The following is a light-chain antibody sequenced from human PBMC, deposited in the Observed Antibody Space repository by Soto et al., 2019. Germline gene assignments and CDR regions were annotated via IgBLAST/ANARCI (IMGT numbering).Light chain of an antibody. CDR3: QQYNSYSYT. CDR1: QSISSW. CDR2: DAS. V-gene: IGKV1-5*01. J-gene: IGKJ2*01. Sequence: DIQMTQSPSTLSASVGDRVTITCRASQSISSWLAWYQQKPGKAPKLLIYDASSLESGVPTRFSGSGSGTEFPLIISRLQHDDFATYYCQQYNSYSYTFGQGTKLEIK.